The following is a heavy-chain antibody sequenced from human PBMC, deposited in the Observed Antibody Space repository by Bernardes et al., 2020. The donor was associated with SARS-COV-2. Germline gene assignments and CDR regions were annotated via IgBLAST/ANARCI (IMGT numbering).Heavy chain of an antibody. Sequence: GGSLRLSCAASGFTFSSYGMHWVRQAPGKGLEWVAVISYDGSNKYYADSVKGRFTISRDNSKNTLYLQMNSLRAEDTAVYYCAKGAWDGYNWNWFDPWGQGTLVTVSS. J-gene: IGHJ5*02. CDR2: ISYDGSNK. CDR3: AKGAWDGYNWNWFDP. V-gene: IGHV3-30*18. CDR1: GFTFSSYG. D-gene: IGHD5-12*01.